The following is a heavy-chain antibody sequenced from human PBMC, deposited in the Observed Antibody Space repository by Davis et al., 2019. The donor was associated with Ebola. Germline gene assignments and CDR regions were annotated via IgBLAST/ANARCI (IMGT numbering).Heavy chain of an antibody. Sequence: ASVKVSCKASGYNFTVYYIHWVRQAPGQGLEWMGWINPNSGDTNYAQKFQGRVTMTRGTSVTTAYMELSRLRSGDTAFYYCARLGSSNWNDYWGQGTLVTVSS. CDR1: GYNFTVYY. CDR3: ARLGSSNWNDY. V-gene: IGHV1-2*02. D-gene: IGHD1-1*01. J-gene: IGHJ4*02. CDR2: INPNSGDT.